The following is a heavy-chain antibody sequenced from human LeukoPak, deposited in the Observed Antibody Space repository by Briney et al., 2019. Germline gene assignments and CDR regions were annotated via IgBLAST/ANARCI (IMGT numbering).Heavy chain of an antibody. CDR1: GGSFSGYY. CDR3: ARVSPGTNAFDI. CDR2: INHSGST. J-gene: IGHJ3*02. Sequence: SETLSLTCAVYGGSFSGYYWSWIRQPPGKGLEWIGEINHSGSTNYNPSLKSRVTISVDTSKNQFSLKLSSVTAADTAVYYCARVSPGTNAFDIWGQGTMVTVSS. V-gene: IGHV4-34*01.